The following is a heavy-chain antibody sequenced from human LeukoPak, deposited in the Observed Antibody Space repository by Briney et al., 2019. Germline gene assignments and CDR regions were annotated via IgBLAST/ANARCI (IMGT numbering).Heavy chain of an antibody. V-gene: IGHV3-7*01. CDR1: GFTFSSYW. CDR2: IKQDGSEK. D-gene: IGHD6-19*01. J-gene: IGHJ4*02. Sequence: GGSLRLSCAASGFTFSSYWMSWVRQARGKRLEWVANIKQDGSEKYYVDSVKGRFTISRDNAKNSLYLQMNSLRAEDTAVYYCARDLWLENYYFDYWGQGTLVTVSS. CDR3: ARDLWLENYYFDY.